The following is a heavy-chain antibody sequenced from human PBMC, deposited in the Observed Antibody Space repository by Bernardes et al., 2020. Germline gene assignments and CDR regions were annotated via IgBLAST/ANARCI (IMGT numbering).Heavy chain of an antibody. D-gene: IGHD3-10*01. CDR3: ARGVVTMVRGVISRYYYYMDV. J-gene: IGHJ6*03. CDR2: INHSGST. CDR1: GGSFSGYY. Sequence: SETLSLTCAVYGGSFSGYYWSWIRQPPGKGLEWIGEINHSGSTNYNPSLKSRVTISVDTSKNQFSLKLSSVTAADTAVYYCARGVVTMVRGVISRYYYYMDVWGKGTTVTVSS. V-gene: IGHV4-34*01.